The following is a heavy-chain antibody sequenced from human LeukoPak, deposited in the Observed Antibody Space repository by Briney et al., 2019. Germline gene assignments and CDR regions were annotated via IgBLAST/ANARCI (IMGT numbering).Heavy chain of an antibody. J-gene: IGHJ4*02. Sequence: SGGSLRLSCAASGFTFSSYAMSWVRQAPGKGLEWVSAISGSGGSTYYADSVKGRFTISRDNSKNTLYLQMNSLRAEDTAVYYCAKTHDFWSGYYIDYWGQGTLVTVSS. D-gene: IGHD3-3*01. CDR1: GFTFSSYA. V-gene: IGHV3-23*01. CDR2: ISGSGGST. CDR3: AKTHDFWSGYYIDY.